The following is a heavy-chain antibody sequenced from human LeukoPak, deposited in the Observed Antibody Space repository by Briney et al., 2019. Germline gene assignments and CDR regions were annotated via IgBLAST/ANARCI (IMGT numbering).Heavy chain of an antibody. J-gene: IGHJ4*02. CDR1: GGTFSSYA. V-gene: IGHV1-69*05. D-gene: IGHD2-2*02. Sequence: SVKVSCKASGGTFSSYAISWVRQAPGQGLEWMGGIIPIFGTANYAQKLQGRVTMTTDTSTSTAYMELRSLRSDDTAVYYCARDLEMTLLGYCSSTSCYRAFDYWGQGTLVTVSS. CDR3: ARDLEMTLLGYCSSTSCYRAFDY. CDR2: IIPIFGTA.